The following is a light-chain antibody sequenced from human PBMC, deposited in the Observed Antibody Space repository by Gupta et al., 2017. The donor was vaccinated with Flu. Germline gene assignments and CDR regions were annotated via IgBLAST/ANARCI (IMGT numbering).Light chain of an antibody. V-gene: IGLV1-40*01. CDR2: VNN. CDR1: TTNVGAGYD. J-gene: IGLJ2*01. CDR3: QSYDSSLSGVV. Sequence: VIASCSRNTTNVGAGYDVLSYQQLPGTTPTLLIYVNNNRPPGVPDRCSGSKSGTSASLAITGRQADDEADYYCQSYDSSLSGVVFGGGTKLTVL.